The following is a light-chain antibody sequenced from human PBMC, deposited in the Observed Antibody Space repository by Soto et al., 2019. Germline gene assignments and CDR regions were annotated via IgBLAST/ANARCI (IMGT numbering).Light chain of an antibody. CDR1: SSDVGSYNL. Sequence: QSVLTQPASVSGSPGQSITISCTGTSSDVGSYNLVSWYQQHPGKAPKLMIYEVSKRPSGVANRISGSKSGNTASLTISGHQAEDEADYYCCSYAGSSTRYVFGTGTKVTVL. V-gene: IGLV2-23*02. CDR2: EVS. J-gene: IGLJ1*01. CDR3: CSYAGSSTRYV.